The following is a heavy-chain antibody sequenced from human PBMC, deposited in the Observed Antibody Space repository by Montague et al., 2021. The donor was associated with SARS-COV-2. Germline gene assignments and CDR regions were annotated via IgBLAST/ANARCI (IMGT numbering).Heavy chain of an antibody. D-gene: IGHD1-26*01. CDR3: ARAYSGSYNDAFDI. Sequence: SLRLSCAASGFTFSSYAMHWVRQAPGKRLEWVAVISYDGSNKYYADSVKGRFTISRDNSKNTLYLQMNSLRAEDTAVYYCARAYSGSYNDAFDIWGQGTMVTVSS. CDR2: ISYDGSNK. J-gene: IGHJ3*02. V-gene: IGHV3-30*04. CDR1: GFTFSSYA.